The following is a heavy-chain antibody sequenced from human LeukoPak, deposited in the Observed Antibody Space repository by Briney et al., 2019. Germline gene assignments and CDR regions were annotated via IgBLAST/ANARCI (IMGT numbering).Heavy chain of an antibody. CDR2: VKQDGSRK. J-gene: IGHJ3*02. V-gene: IGHV3-7*04. Sequence: PGGSLRLSCAASGFTFTTYWMDWVRHAPGKGLEWVANVKQDGSRKYYVVSVKGRFTISRDNARNSLYLEMNSLRVEDTAVYYCARDWGDESRGQFDAFDIWGQGTRVTVSS. CDR3: ARDWGDESRGQFDAFDI. D-gene: IGHD3-16*01. CDR1: GFTFTTYW.